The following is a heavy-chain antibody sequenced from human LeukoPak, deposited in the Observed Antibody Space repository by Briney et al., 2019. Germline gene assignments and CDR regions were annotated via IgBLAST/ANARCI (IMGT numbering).Heavy chain of an antibody. CDR3: ARGNVALDY. D-gene: IGHD1-1*01. V-gene: IGHV3-33*01. CDR1: GFTFSSYG. Sequence: PGRSLRLSCAASGFTFSSYGMRWVRQAPGKGLEWVAVIWYDGSNKYYADSVKGRFTISRDNSKNTLYLQMNSLRAEDTAVYYCARGNVALDYWGQGTLVTVSS. J-gene: IGHJ4*02. CDR2: IWYDGSNK.